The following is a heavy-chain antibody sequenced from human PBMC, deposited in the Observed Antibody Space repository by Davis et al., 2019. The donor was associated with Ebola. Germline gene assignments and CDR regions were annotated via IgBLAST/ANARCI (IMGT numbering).Heavy chain of an antibody. J-gene: IGHJ5*02. CDR1: GYTFTSYG. Sequence: ASVKVSCKASGYTFTSYGISWVRQAPGQGLEWMGWISAYNGNTNYAQKLQGRVTMTTDTSTSTAYMELRSLRSDDTAVYYCARDPGRWSPGGWFDPWGQGTLVTVSS. D-gene: IGHD4-23*01. CDR2: ISAYNGNT. V-gene: IGHV1-18*01. CDR3: ARDPGRWSPGGWFDP.